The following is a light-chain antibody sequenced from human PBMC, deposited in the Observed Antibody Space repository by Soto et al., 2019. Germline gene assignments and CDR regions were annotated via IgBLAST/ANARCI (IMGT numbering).Light chain of an antibody. CDR1: GSDVGV. CDR3: SSFTSTSTYV. V-gene: IGLV2-14*01. Sequence: QSALTQPASVSGSPGQSITISCTGTGSDVGVSWYQQHPDKAPKLMIYKVDNRPSGVSNRFSGSKSGDTASLTISGLQAEDEADYYCSSFTSTSTYVFGTGTKVTVL. J-gene: IGLJ1*01. CDR2: KVD.